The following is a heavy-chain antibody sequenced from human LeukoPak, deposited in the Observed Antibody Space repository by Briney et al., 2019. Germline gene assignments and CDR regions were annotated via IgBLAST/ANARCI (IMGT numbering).Heavy chain of an antibody. CDR3: ARRAGAYSHPYDY. CDR1: GFTFDDYA. J-gene: IGHJ4*02. Sequence: PGGSLRLSCAASGFTFDDYAMHWVRQAPGKCLEWVSGISWNSGSIGYADSVKGRFTISRDNSKNTLYLQMNSLRAEDTAVYYCARRAGAYSHPYDYWGQGTLVTVSS. V-gene: IGHV3-9*01. CDR2: ISWNSGSI. D-gene: IGHD4/OR15-4a*01.